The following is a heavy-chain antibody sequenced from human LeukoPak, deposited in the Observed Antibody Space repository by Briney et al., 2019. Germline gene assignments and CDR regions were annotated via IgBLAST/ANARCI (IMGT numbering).Heavy chain of an antibody. CDR1: GGSISSSSYY. V-gene: IGHV4-39*07. CDR2: IYYSGST. J-gene: IGHJ6*03. Sequence: SSETLSLTCTVSGGSISSSSYYWGWIRQPPGKGLEWIGSIYYSGSTYYNPSLKGRVTMSVDTSKNQLSLRLNSVTAADTAVYYCVRGVVPPPLFYYYYMDVWGKGTTITVSS. CDR3: VRGVVPPPLFYYYYMDV. D-gene: IGHD2-2*01.